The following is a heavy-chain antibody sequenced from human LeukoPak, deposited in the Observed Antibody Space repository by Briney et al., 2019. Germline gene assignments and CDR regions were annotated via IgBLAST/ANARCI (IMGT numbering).Heavy chain of an antibody. CDR3: TSYLTSIPSGMDV. D-gene: IGHD2/OR15-2a*01. J-gene: IGHJ6*02. V-gene: IGHV3-74*01. Sequence: GGSLRLSCAASGFTFSSYWMHWLRQAPGKGLVWVSRISTDGSSTSYADSVKGRFTISRDNGKNTLYLQMNSLRAEDTAVYYCTSYLTSIPSGMDVWGQGTTVTVSS. CDR2: ISTDGSST. CDR1: GFTFSSYW.